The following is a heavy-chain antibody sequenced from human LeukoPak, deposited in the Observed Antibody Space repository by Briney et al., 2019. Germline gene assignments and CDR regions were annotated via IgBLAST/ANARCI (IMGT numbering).Heavy chain of an antibody. V-gene: IGHV3-23*01. CDR2: ISGSGGST. Sequence: PGGSLRLSCAASGFTFSSYAMSWVRQAPGKGLEWVSAISGSGGSTYYADSVKGRFTISRDNSENTLYLQMNSLRAEDTAVYYCAKDHRGSYSHGAFDIWGQGTMVTVSS. D-gene: IGHD1-26*01. J-gene: IGHJ3*02. CDR1: GFTFSSYA. CDR3: AKDHRGSYSHGAFDI.